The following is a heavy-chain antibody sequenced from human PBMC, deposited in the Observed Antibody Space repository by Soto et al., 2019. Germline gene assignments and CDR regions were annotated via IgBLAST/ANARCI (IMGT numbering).Heavy chain of an antibody. Sequence: QVYLVESGGGVVQPGRSLRLSCAASGFMFRNHAMHWVRQAPGKGLDWVAVISFDGANDFYADSVKGRFTISRDNSRNTPYLQMDSLRPEDTAVYYCARHAVDVTKMVFVSPIDYWGQGALVTVSS. CDR3: ARHAVDVTKMVFVSPIDY. J-gene: IGHJ4*02. CDR1: GFMFRNHA. D-gene: IGHD2-8*01. V-gene: IGHV3-30-3*01. CDR2: ISFDGAND.